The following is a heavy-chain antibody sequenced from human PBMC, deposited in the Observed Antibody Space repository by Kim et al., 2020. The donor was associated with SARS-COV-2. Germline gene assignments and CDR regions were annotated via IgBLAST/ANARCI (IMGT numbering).Heavy chain of an antibody. CDR1: GFIFSSYA. CDR3: VKDAGAVAGFPTFYY. CDR2: ISGNGGST. J-gene: IGHJ4*02. D-gene: IGHD6-19*01. V-gene: IGHV3-64D*06. Sequence: GGSLRLSCSASGFIFSSYALPWVRQAPGKGLECVSGISGNGGSTYYADSVRGSLTISRDNSKNTLYLQMSSLRAEDTAVYYCVKDAGAVAGFPTFYYLGQGALVSVSS.